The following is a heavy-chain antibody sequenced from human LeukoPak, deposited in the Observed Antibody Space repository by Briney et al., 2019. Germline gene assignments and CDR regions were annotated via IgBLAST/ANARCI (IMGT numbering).Heavy chain of an antibody. V-gene: IGHV4-39*07. CDR2: ISYSGST. D-gene: IGHD3-22*01. CDR1: GGSISSHNYY. J-gene: IGHJ6*03. CDR3: ARSSEGRYYYDSSGYSYYYYYMDV. Sequence: SETLSLTCTVSGGSISSHNYYWGWIRQPPGKGLEWIGSISYSGSTYYNPSLKSRITISVDTSKNQFSLKLSSVTAADTAVYYCARSSEGRYYYDSSGYSYYYYYMDVWGKGTTVTISS.